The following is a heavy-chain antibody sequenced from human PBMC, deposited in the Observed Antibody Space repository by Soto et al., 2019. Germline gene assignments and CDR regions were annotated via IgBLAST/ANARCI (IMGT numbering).Heavy chain of an antibody. Sequence: LRLSCAASEFTFSNYAMHWVRQPPGKGLQWLAVISYDGNNKYYADSVEGRFTISRDNSKNTVYLQMNSLRLGDTAVYYCARGPSYSDSYFDYWGQGTLVTVSS. D-gene: IGHD4-17*01. CDR2: ISYDGNNK. CDR3: ARGPSYSDSYFDY. CDR1: EFTFSNYA. V-gene: IGHV3-30*03. J-gene: IGHJ4*02.